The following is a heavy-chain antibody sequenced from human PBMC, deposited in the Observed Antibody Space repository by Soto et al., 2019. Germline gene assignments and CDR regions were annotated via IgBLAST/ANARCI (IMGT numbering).Heavy chain of an antibody. J-gene: IGHJ4*02. D-gene: IGHD5-12*01. CDR2: IYPSGST. CDR1: GGSISGHA. CDR3: VRGRSYSVYDF. V-gene: IGHV4-4*07. Sequence: PSETLSLTCTVSGGSISGHAWIRIRQPAGMGLEWIGHIYPSGSTSYNPSLKSRVTMSLDTSKNQIFLNLTSVTAADTAVFYCVRGRSYSVYDFWGPGTLVTVSS.